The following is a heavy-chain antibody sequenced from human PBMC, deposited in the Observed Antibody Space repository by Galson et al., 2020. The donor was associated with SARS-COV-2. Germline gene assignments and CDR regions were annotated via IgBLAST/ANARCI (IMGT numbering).Heavy chain of an antibody. J-gene: IGHJ4*02. V-gene: IGHV4-31*03. CDR1: GGSISSGGYY. D-gene: IGHD5-18*01. CDR2: IYYSGST. Sequence: SETLSLTCTVSGGSISSGGYYWSWIRQHPGKGLEWIGYIYYSGSTYYNPSLKSRVTISVDTSKNQFSLKLSSVTAADTVVYYCAREFWRIQPGGFDYWGQGTLVTVSS. CDR3: AREFWRIQPGGFDY.